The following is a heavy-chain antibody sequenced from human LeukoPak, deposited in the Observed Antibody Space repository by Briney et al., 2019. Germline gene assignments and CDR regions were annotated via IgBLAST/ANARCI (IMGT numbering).Heavy chain of an antibody. D-gene: IGHD1-1*01. J-gene: IGHJ4*02. CDR1: GYSISSGYY. CDR2: IYHSGST. Sequence: PSETLSLTCTVSGYSISSGYYWGWIRQPPGKGLEWIGSIYHSGSTYYNPSLKSRVTISVDTSKNQFSLKLSSVTAADTAVYYCARAATRVQFDYWGQGTLVTVSS. CDR3: ARAATRVQFDY. V-gene: IGHV4-38-2*02.